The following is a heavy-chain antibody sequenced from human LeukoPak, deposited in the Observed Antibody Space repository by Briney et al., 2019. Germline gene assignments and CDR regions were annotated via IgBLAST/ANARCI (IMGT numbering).Heavy chain of an antibody. V-gene: IGHV4-59*01. CDR1: GGSISSYY. CDR2: IYYSGST. J-gene: IGHJ6*02. D-gene: IGHD6-19*01. Sequence: PSETLSLTCTVSGGSISSYYWSWIRQPPGKGLEWIGYIYYSGSTNYNPSLKSRVTISVDTSKNQFSLKLSSVTAADTAVYYCARYSSGWYGMDVWGQGTTVTVSS. CDR3: ARYSSGWYGMDV.